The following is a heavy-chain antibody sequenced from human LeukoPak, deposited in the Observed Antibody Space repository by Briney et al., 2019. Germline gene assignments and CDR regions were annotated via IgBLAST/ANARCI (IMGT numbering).Heavy chain of an antibody. CDR2: IYSGGST. Sequence: PAGSLRLSCAASGVTVSSNYMSLVRQAPGKWLEWVSVIYSGGSTYYAYSVKARFTIPRDNSNITLYLQVNSLMPEDTSVYYFARSTLSLGELSPFDYWGQGTLVTVYS. J-gene: IGHJ4*02. CDR1: GVTVSSNY. V-gene: IGHV3-66*01. CDR3: ARSTLSLGELSPFDY. D-gene: IGHD3-16*02.